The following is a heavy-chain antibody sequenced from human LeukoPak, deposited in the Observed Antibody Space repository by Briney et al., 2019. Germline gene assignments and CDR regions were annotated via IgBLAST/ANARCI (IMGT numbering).Heavy chain of an antibody. J-gene: IGHJ4*02. D-gene: IGHD4-17*01. V-gene: IGHV4-59*01. Sequence: SETLSLTCTVSGGSISSYYWSWVRQPPGKGLEWIGFVYYTGSTNYSPSLKSRVTISVDTSKNQFSLKLSSVTAADTAVYYCARAGVGDYGDYRPPYYFHYWGQGTLVTVSS. CDR1: GGSISSYY. CDR2: VYYTGST. CDR3: ARAGVGDYGDYRPPYYFHY.